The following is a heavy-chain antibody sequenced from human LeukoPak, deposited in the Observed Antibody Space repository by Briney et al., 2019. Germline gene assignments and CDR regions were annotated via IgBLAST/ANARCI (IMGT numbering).Heavy chain of an antibody. D-gene: IGHD3-3*01. CDR2: ISSSSSYI. V-gene: IGHV3-21*01. Sequence: KSGGSLRLSCAASGFSFSSYWMSWVRQAPGKGLEWVSSISSSSSYIYYADSVKGRFTISRDNAKNSLYLQMNSLRAEDTAVYYCARETGDFWSGPYYYYMDVWGKGTTVTVSS. CDR1: GFSFSSYW. CDR3: ARETGDFWSGPYYYYMDV. J-gene: IGHJ6*03.